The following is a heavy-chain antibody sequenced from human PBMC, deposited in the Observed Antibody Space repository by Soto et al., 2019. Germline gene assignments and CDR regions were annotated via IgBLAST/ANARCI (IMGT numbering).Heavy chain of an antibody. Sequence: PGGSLRLSCAASGFTFSSYSMNWVRQAPGKGLEWVSSISSSSSYIYYADSVKGRFTISRDNAKNSLYLQMNSLRAEDTAVYYCARADIVVVPAATFNYYYYYMDVWGKGTTVTAS. J-gene: IGHJ6*03. CDR2: ISSSSSYI. CDR3: ARADIVVVPAATFNYYYYYMDV. CDR1: GFTFSSYS. V-gene: IGHV3-21*01. D-gene: IGHD2-2*01.